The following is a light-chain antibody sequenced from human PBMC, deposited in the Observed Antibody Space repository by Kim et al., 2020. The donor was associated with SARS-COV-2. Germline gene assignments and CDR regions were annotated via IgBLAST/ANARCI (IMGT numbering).Light chain of an antibody. CDR1: SSDVGGYNY. V-gene: IGLV2-14*03. CDR3: SSYTSSSTL. Sequence: QSALTQPASVSESPGQSITISCTGTSSDVGGYNYVSWYQQHPGKAPKLMIYDVSNRPSGVSNRFSGSKSGNTASLTISGLQAEDEADYYCSSYTSSSTLFGGGTQLTVL. J-gene: IGLJ3*02. CDR2: DVS.